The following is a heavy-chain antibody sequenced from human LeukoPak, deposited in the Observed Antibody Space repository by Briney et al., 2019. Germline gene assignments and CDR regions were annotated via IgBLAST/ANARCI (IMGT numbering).Heavy chain of an antibody. V-gene: IGHV3-21*01. Sequence: GGSLRLSCAASGFTFSSYSMNWVRQAPGKGLEWVSAISSSSSYIYYTDSVKGRFTISRDNARNSLYLQMDSLRAEDTAMYYCAREGAAAAPYWGQGTLVTVSS. CDR1: GFTFSSYS. CDR3: AREGAAAAPY. CDR2: ISSSSSYI. D-gene: IGHD6-13*01. J-gene: IGHJ4*02.